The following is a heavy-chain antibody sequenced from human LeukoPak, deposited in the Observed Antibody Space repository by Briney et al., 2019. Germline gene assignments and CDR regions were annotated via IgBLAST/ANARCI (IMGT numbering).Heavy chain of an antibody. CDR3: ARDESFAGDYPY. V-gene: IGHV3-7*01. D-gene: IGHD4-17*01. Sequence: PGGSLRLSCAASGFTFSYYWMTWVRQAPGKGLEWVANIKQDGSENYYVDSVKGRFTISRDNAKNSLYLQMNSLKAEDTAVYYCARDESFAGDYPYWGQGTLVTVSS. CDR2: IKQDGSEN. CDR1: GFTFSYYW. J-gene: IGHJ4*02.